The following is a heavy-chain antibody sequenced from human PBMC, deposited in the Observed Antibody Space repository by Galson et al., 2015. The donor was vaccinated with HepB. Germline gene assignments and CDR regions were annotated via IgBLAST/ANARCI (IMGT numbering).Heavy chain of an antibody. V-gene: IGHV3-7*03. J-gene: IGHJ4*02. CDR3: VTGEQGAWDY. Sequence: SLRLPCAASGLTFRRYWMSWVRQAPGKGLEWVAIIKEDENAKDYVDSVKGRFTISRDNAKNSLYLQMSSLRGEDTAVYYCVTGEQGAWDYWGQGTLVIVSS. D-gene: IGHD1/OR15-1a*01. CDR1: GLTFRRYW. CDR2: IKEDENAK.